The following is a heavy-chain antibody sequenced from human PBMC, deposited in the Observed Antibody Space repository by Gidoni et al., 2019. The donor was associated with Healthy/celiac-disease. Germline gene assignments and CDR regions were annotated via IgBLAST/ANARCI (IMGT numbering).Heavy chain of an antibody. CDR2: INPNSGGT. CDR1: GYTFTGYY. D-gene: IGHD2-15*01. V-gene: IGHV1-2*02. Sequence: QVQLVQSGAEVKKPGASVKVSCKASGYTFTGYYMHWVRQAPGQGLEWMGWINPNSGGTNYAQKFQGRVTMTRDTSISTAYMELSRLRSDDTAVYYCARGVVVAASRPKNYYGMDVWGQGTTVTVSS. J-gene: IGHJ6*02. CDR3: ARGVVVAASRPKNYYGMDV.